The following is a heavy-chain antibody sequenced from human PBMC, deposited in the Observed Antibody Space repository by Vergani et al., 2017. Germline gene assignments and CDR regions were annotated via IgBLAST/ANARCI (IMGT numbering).Heavy chain of an antibody. CDR1: GFTFSSHA. V-gene: IGHV3-21*01. D-gene: IGHD6-13*01. Sequence: EVQLLQSEGAVVQPGGSLRLSCVASGFTFSSHAMSWVRQGHGQGLEWVSSISSSSSYIYYADSVKGRFTISRDNAKNSLYLQMNSLRAEDTAVYYCAREVIAAAGIDYWGQGTLVTVSS. CDR2: ISSSSSYI. CDR3: AREVIAAAGIDY. J-gene: IGHJ4*02.